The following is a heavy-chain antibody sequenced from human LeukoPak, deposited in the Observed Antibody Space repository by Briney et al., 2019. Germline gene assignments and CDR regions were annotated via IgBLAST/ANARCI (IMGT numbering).Heavy chain of an antibody. CDR2: ISGHNGNT. J-gene: IGHJ4*02. CDR1: GYSFNKFG. D-gene: IGHD4-17*01. Sequence: ASVKVSCKASGYSFNKFGISWVRQAPGRGLEWMGWISGHNGNTDSAQKLQDRVTMTTDNSTSTAYLELRSLSSDDTAVYFCVRVGSAYGDPLEFDFWGQGTLVTVSS. CDR3: VRVGSAYGDPLEFDF. V-gene: IGHV1-18*01.